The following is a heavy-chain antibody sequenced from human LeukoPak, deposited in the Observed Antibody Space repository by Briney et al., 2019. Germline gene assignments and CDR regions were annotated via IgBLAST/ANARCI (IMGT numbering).Heavy chain of an antibody. CDR2: MSYDGSTE. CDR3: AKDCDIYVDYYYYGLDV. D-gene: IGHD3-10*02. Sequence: GGSLTFSCAASGFTFSNYGMHWLRQPPGNELVRAAVMSYDGSTEYYADSVKGRFTISRDNSKSTLFLQMNSLGAEDTAVYYCAKDCDIYVDYYYYGLDVWGQGTTVTVSS. J-gene: IGHJ6*02. CDR1: GFTFSNYG. V-gene: IGHV3-30*18.